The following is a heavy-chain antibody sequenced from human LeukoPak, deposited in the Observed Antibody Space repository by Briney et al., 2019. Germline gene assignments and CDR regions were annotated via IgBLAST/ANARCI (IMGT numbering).Heavy chain of an antibody. V-gene: IGHV3-21*01. CDR1: GFTFSSYS. CDR2: ISSSSSYI. CDR3: ARDEDGYSGSYFDY. J-gene: IGHJ4*02. Sequence: PGGSLRLSCAASGFTFSSYSMNWVRQAPGKGLEWVSSISSSSSYIYYADSVKGRFTISRDNAKNSPYLQMNSLRAEDTAVYYCARDEDGYSGSYFDYWGQGTLVTVSS. D-gene: IGHD1-26*01.